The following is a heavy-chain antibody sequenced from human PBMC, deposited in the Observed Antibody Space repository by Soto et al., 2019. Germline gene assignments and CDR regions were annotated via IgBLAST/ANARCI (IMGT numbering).Heavy chain of an antibody. CDR1: GGSISSYY. CDR2: IYYSGST. V-gene: IGHV4-59*01. Sequence: SETLSLTCTVSGGSISSYYWSWIRQPPGKGLEWIGYIYYSGSTNHNPSLKSRVTISVDTSKNQSSLKLSSVTAADRAVYYCTRHPPYNGHDYSGQGTLVTVSS. D-gene: IGHD3-10*01. J-gene: IGHJ4*02. CDR3: TRHPPYNGHDY.